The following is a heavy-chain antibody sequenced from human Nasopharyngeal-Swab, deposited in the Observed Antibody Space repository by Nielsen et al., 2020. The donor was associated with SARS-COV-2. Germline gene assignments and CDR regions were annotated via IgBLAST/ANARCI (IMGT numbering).Heavy chain of an antibody. J-gene: IGHJ5*02. Sequence: SVKVSCKASGGTFSYYVINWVRQAPGQGLEWVGGITPILGISNHAQKLQGRVTITADKSTSTAYMELSSLRSEDTALYYCALASSGRKNNWFDPWGQGTLVTVSS. D-gene: IGHD1-1*01. CDR2: ITPILGIS. CDR1: GGTFSYYV. V-gene: IGHV1-69*10. CDR3: ALASSGRKNNWFDP.